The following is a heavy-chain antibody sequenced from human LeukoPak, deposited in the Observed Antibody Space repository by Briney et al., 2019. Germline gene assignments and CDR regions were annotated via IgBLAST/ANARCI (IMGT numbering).Heavy chain of an antibody. CDR3: ARLDYYDGMDV. CDR2: IPYDGSNK. J-gene: IGHJ6*02. CDR1: GFTFSSYA. V-gene: IGHV3-30-3*01. Sequence: GGSLRLSCAASGFTFSSYAMHWVRQAPGKGLEWVAAIPYDGSNKYYADSVKGRFTISRDNSKNTLYLQMNSLRAEDTAVYYCARLDYYDGMDVWGQGTTVTVSS.